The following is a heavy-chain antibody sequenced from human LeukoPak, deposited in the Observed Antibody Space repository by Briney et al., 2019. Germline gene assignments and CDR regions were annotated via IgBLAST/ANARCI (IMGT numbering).Heavy chain of an antibody. D-gene: IGHD6-19*01. Sequence: SETLSLTCTVSGGSISSTNWWSWVRQPPGKGLEWIGSIYYSGSTYYNPSLKSRVTISVDTSKNQFSLKLSSVTAADTAVYYCARSTLAVAGTTDYWGQGTLVTVSS. CDR3: ARSTLAVAGTTDY. CDR1: GGSISSTNW. V-gene: IGHV4-39*01. J-gene: IGHJ4*02. CDR2: IYYSGST.